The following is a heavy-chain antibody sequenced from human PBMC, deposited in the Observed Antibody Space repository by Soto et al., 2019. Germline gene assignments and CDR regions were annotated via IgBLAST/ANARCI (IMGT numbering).Heavy chain of an antibody. CDR2: IYYSGST. Sequence: CGSIQQAPGKVLELIGSIYYSGSTYYNPSLKSRVTISVDTSKNQFSLKLSSVTAADTAVYYCATPTPLRGAMITNINFDFWGQCTPV. D-gene: IGHD3-10*01. J-gene: IGHJ4*02. V-gene: IGHV4-39*01. CDR3: ATPTPLRGAMITNINFDF.